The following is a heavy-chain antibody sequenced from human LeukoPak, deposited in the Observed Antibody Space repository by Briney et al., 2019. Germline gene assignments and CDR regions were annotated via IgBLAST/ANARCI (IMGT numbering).Heavy chain of an antibody. CDR2: IYYSGST. V-gene: IGHV4-59*01. J-gene: IGHJ3*02. D-gene: IGHD1-1*01. CDR3: ARVRNNRNDFAFDI. Sequence: SETLSLTCPVSGGSLSSYYWSWVRQPPGKGREWIGYIYYSGSTNYNPSLKSRVTISVDTSKNQFSLKLSSVTAADTAVYYCARVRNNRNDFAFDIWGQGTMVTVSS. CDR1: GGSLSSYY.